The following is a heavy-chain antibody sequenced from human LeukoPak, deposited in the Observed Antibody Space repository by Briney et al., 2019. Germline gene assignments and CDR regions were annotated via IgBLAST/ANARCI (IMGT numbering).Heavy chain of an antibody. CDR1: GFTFSSYS. D-gene: IGHD6-13*01. CDR2: ISSSSSYI. V-gene: IGHV3-21*01. J-gene: IGHJ4*02. Sequence: GGSLRLSCAASGFTFSSYSMNWVRQAPGKGLEWVSSISSSSSYIYYADSVKGRFTISRDNAKNSLYLQMNSLRAEDTAVYYCARDREVWSSFRRGFTRSEFDYWGQGTLVTVSS. CDR3: ARDREVWSSFRRGFTRSEFDY.